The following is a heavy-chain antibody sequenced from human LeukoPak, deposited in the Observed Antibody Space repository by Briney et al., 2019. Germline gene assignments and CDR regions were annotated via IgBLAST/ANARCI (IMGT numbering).Heavy chain of an antibody. CDR3: ARDLDSSGWERP. J-gene: IGHJ5*02. Sequence: SVKVSCKASGGTFSSYAISWVRQAPGQGLEWMGGIIPIFGTANYAQKFQGRVTITADESTSTAYMELRSLRSEDTAVYYCARDLDSSGWERPWGQGTLVTVSS. CDR2: IIPIFGTA. D-gene: IGHD6-19*01. V-gene: IGHV1-69*13. CDR1: GGTFSSYA.